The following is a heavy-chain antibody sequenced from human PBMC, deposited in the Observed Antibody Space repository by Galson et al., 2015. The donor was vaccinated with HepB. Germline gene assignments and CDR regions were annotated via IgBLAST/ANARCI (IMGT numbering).Heavy chain of an antibody. CDR3: ARGDGGSNSHADY. CDR2: ISYDGSNK. J-gene: IGHJ4*02. Sequence: SLRLSCAASGFTFSDYGIHWVRQAPGKGLEWVAVISYDGSNKYYVDSVKGRFTISRDNSKNTLYLQMNSLRAEDTAVYYCARGDGGSNSHADYWGQGTLVTVSS. CDR1: GFTFSDYG. V-gene: IGHV3-30*03. D-gene: IGHD4-23*01.